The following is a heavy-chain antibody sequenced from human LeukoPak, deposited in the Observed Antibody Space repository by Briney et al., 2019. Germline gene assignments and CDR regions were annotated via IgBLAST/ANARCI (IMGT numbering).Heavy chain of an antibody. CDR3: ARGRIEGNWFDP. J-gene: IGHJ5*02. Sequence: SETLSLTCAVSGYSISSGNWWGWIRQPPEKGLEWIGYIYYSGSTYYNPSLKSRVTMSVDTSRNQFSLKVTSVTAVDTAVYYCARGRIEGNWFDPWGQGTLVTVSS. CDR1: GYSISSGNW. CDR2: IYYSGST. D-gene: IGHD2-15*01. V-gene: IGHV4-28*03.